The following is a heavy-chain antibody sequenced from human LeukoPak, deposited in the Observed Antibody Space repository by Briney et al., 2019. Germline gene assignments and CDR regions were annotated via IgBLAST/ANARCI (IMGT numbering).Heavy chain of an antibody. D-gene: IGHD3-22*01. J-gene: IGHJ5*02. CDR2: IWYDGSNK. Sequence: TGGSLRLSCAASGFTFSSYGMHWVRQAPGKGLEWVAVIWYDGSNKYYADSVKGRFTISRDNSKNTLYLQMNSLRAEDTAVYYCARVNDYYDSSGYHGGSWFDPWGQGTLVTVSS. V-gene: IGHV3-33*01. CDR1: GFTFSSYG. CDR3: ARVNDYYDSSGYHGGSWFDP.